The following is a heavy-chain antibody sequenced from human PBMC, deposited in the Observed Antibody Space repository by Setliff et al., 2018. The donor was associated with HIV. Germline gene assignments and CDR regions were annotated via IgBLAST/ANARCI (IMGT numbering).Heavy chain of an antibody. V-gene: IGHV4-39*01. J-gene: IGHJ3*02. Sequence: SETLSLTCTVSGGSISSSSSFWGWIRQPPGKGLELIVTVYYTGNTNYNPSLNSRVTIFVDASKNEFSLQLNSVTAADTAVYDCARTRDCSSSVCFYHAFDMWGQGTMVTVSS. CDR1: GGSISSSSSF. CDR2: VYYTGNT. D-gene: IGHD2-2*01. CDR3: ARTRDCSSSVCFYHAFDM.